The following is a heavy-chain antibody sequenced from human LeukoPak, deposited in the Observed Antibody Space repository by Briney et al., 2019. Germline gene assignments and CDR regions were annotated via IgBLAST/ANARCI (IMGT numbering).Heavy chain of an antibody. CDR3: AREFVPQLTTPTLAIDYGMDV. Sequence: GASVKVSCKASGYTFTDYYIHWVRQAPGQGLEWMGWINPNSGGTNYAQKFQGRVTMTRDTSISTAYMELSRLRSDDTAVYYCAREFVPQLTTPTLAIDYGMDVWGQGTTVNVSS. J-gene: IGHJ6*02. D-gene: IGHD3-22*01. V-gene: IGHV1-2*02. CDR2: INPNSGGT. CDR1: GYTFTDYY.